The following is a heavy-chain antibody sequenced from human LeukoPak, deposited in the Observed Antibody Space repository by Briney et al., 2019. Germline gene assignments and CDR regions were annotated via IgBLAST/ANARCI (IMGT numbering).Heavy chain of an antibody. CDR3: ARARYGYYDSSGYCDY. D-gene: IGHD3-22*01. J-gene: IGHJ4*02. CDR2: IYYSGST. CDR1: GGSISSYY. V-gene: IGHV4-59*01. Sequence: KPSETLSLTCTVSGGSISSYYWSWIRQPPGKGLEWIGYIYYSGSTNYNPSLKSRVTISVDTSKNQFSLKLSSVTAAGTAVYYCARARYGYYDSSGYCDYWGQGTLVTVSS.